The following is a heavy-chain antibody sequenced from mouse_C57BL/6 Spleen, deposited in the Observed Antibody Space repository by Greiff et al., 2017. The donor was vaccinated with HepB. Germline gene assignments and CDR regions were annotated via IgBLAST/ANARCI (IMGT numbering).Heavy chain of an antibody. J-gene: IGHJ1*03. Sequence: EVKVEESGGGLVQPGESLKLSCESNEYEFPSHDMSWVRKTPEKRLELVAAINSDGGSTYYPDTMERRFIISRDNTKKTLYLQMSSLRSEDTALYYCARQDTTGYFDVWGTGTTVTVSS. V-gene: IGHV5-2*03. CDR1: EYEFPSHD. D-gene: IGHD1-1*01. CDR2: INSDGGST. CDR3: ARQDTTGYFDV.